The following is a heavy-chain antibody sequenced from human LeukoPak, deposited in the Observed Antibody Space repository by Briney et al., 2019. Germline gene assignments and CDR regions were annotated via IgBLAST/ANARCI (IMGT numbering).Heavy chain of an antibody. CDR1: GGTFSSYA. J-gene: IGHJ5*02. D-gene: IGHD6-19*01. CDR2: IIPIFGTA. V-gene: IGHV1-69*13. Sequence: APVNVSCKASGGTFSSYAISWVRQAPGQGLEWMGGIIPIFGTANYAQKFQGRVTITADESTSTAYMELSSRRSEDTAVYYCARDSSGWYGYWFDPWGQGTLVTVSS. CDR3: ARDSSGWYGYWFDP.